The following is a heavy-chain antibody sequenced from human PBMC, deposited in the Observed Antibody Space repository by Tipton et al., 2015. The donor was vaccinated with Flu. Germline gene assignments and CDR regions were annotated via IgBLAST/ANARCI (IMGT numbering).Heavy chain of an antibody. CDR2: IYTSGTM. CDR1: GDSIRSYY. Sequence: TLSLTCSISGDSIRSYYWSWIRQPAGKGLEWIGRIYTSGTMIYNPSLKSRVTMSVDTSKNQFSLKLSSVTAADTAVYYCARDAQEHCSSSSSCSEFDYWGQGTLVTVFS. CDR3: ARDAQEHCSSSSSCSEFDY. J-gene: IGHJ4*02. D-gene: IGHD2-2*01. V-gene: IGHV4-4*07.